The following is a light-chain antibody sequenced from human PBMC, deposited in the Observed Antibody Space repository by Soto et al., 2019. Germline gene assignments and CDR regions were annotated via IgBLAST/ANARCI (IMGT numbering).Light chain of an antibody. Sequence: VLTQSPAILSVSPGERATLSCRASQSISRSLAWYQQKPGQAPRLLIYGASSRATGIPDRFSGSGSGTDFTLTISRLEPEDFAVYYCQQYGSSPTFGQGTKVDIK. CDR1: QSISRS. CDR2: GAS. J-gene: IGKJ1*01. V-gene: IGKV3-20*01. CDR3: QQYGSSPT.